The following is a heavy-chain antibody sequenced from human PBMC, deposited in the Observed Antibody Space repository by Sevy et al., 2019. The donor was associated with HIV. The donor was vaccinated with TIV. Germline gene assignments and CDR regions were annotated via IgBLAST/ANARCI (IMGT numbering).Heavy chain of an antibody. V-gene: IGHV3-53*01. J-gene: IGHJ6*02. CDR1: GFTVSDNY. D-gene: IGHD3-16*01. Sequence: GESLKISCAVSGFTVSDNYMNWVRQAPGKGLEWVSIIYIAGRTYYADSVRGRFTISRDNAKNTLYLQMNSLRVEDTAVYYCVREDLVLGEDNYYGMDVWGQGTTVTVSS. CDR3: VREDLVLGEDNYYGMDV. CDR2: IYIAGRT.